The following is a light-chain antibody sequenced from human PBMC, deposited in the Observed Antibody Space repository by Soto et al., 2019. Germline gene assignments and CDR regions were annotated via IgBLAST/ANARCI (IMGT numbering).Light chain of an antibody. J-gene: IGKJ2*01. Sequence: DIQMTQSPSTLSASVGDRVTITCRASQSINMWLAWYQQKPGKAPKLLIYKASTLESGVPSRFSGGGIGTEFSLSISSLQPDDFATYYCQQYSTYPYIFGQGTKVEIK. CDR3: QQYSTYPYI. CDR2: KAS. CDR1: QSINMW. V-gene: IGKV1-5*03.